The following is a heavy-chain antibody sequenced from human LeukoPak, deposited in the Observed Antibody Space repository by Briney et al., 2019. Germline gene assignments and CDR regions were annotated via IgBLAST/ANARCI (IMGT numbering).Heavy chain of an antibody. Sequence: GGSLRLSCAASGFTFSNAWMSWVRQAPGKGLEWVGRIKSKTDGGTTDYAAPVKGRFTISRDDSKNTLYLQMNSLKTEDTAVYYCTTDRGVIVVPPPYWGQGTLVTVSS. CDR3: TTDRGVIVVPPPY. CDR1: GFTFSNAW. D-gene: IGHD3-22*01. CDR2: IKSKTDGGTT. J-gene: IGHJ4*02. V-gene: IGHV3-15*01.